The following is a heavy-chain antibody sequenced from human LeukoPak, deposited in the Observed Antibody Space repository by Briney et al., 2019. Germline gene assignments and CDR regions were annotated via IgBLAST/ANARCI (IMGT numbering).Heavy chain of an antibody. J-gene: IGHJ3*02. Sequence: SETLSLTCAVSGASFSGYFWNWIRQSPEKRLEWIGEIKYDGTTNYNPSLTSRVTMSIDKATNQFHLKVTSLTAADTAVYYCARGPDYYGDYISWFPDAFHIWGQGTLVSVSP. CDR2: IKYDGTT. V-gene: IGHV4-34*01. CDR3: ARGPDYYGDYISWFPDAFHI. D-gene: IGHD4-17*01. CDR1: GASFSGYF.